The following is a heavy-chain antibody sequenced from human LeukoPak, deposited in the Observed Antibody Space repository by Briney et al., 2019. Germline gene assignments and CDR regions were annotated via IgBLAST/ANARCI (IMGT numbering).Heavy chain of an antibody. CDR3: AREGIAYYYGMDV. V-gene: IGHV3-48*01. CDR1: GFTFSSYS. D-gene: IGHD6-13*01. CDR2: ISSSSSTI. J-gene: IGHJ6*02. Sequence: GGSLRLSCAASGFTFSSYSMNWVRQAPGKGLEWVSYISSSSSTIYYADSVKGRFTISRDNAKNSLYLQMNSLRAEDTAVYYCAREGIAYYYGMDVWGQGTTVTVSS.